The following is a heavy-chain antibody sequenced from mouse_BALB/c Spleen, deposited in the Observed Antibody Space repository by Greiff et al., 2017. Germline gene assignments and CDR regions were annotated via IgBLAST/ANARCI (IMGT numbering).Heavy chain of an antibody. CDR3: ARSAYGKKYFDV. D-gene: IGHD2-1*01. CDR1: GFTFSSFG. CDR2: ISSGSSTI. V-gene: IGHV5-17*02. J-gene: IGHJ1*01. Sequence: EVKVVESGGGLVQPGGSRKLSCAASGFTFSSFGMHWVRQAPEKGLEWVAYISSGSSTIYYADTVKGRFTISRDNPKNTLFLQMTSLRSEDTAMYYCARSAYGKKYFDVWGAGTTVTVSS.